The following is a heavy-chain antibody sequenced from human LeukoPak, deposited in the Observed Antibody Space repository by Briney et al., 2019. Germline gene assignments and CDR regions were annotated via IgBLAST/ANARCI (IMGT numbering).Heavy chain of an antibody. CDR2: IRYDGSNK. J-gene: IGHJ6*03. V-gene: IGHV3-30*02. CDR1: GFTVSSYG. CDR3: AKDAIPSGYYYYMDV. Sequence: GGSLRLSCAASGFTVSSYGMHWVRQAPGKELEWVAFIRYDGSNKYYADSVKGRFTISRDNSKNTLYLQMNSLRAEDTAVYYCAKDAIPSGYYYYMDVWGKGTTVTVSS. D-gene: IGHD2-2*02.